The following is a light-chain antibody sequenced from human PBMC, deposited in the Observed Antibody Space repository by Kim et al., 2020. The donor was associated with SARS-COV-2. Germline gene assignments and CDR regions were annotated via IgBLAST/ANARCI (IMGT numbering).Light chain of an antibody. CDR2: DTS. J-gene: IGKJ4*01. CDR1: HSVRSY. CDR3: QQRSDWPLT. Sequence: LSPGESATLSCGASHSVRSYLGWYRQKPGQAPRLLIYDTSNRAPGIPARFSGSGSGTDFTLTISSLEPEDFAIYYCQQRSDWPLTFGGGTKVDIK. V-gene: IGKV3-11*01.